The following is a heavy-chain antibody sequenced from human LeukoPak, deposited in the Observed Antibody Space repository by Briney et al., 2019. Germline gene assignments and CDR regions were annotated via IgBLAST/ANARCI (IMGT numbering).Heavy chain of an antibody. J-gene: IGHJ4*02. V-gene: IGHV1-18*01. CDR3: ARDSSPVAGVGLF. Sequence: ASVKVSCKASGYTFSAYGISWVRQAPGQGLEWMGWIYTYNGNANYAEPLQGRVTLTSDSSTTTVYMELRNLTSDDTAVYYCARDSSPVAGVGLFWGQGTLVTVSS. CDR2: IYTYNGNA. D-gene: IGHD6-19*01. CDR1: GYTFSAYG.